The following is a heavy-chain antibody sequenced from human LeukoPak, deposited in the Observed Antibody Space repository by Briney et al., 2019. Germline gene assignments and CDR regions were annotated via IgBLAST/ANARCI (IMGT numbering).Heavy chain of an antibody. CDR1: GFTFSSYS. J-gene: IGHJ3*02. V-gene: IGHV3-48*01. CDR3: ARENIVVVTAIRDAFDI. D-gene: IGHD2-21*02. CDR2: ISSGSSTI. Sequence: PGGSLRLSCAASGFTFSSYSMNWVRQAPGKGLEWVSYISSGSSTIYYADSVKGRFTISRDNAKNSLCLQMNSLRGEDTAVHYCARENIVVVTAIRDAFDIWGQGTMVTVSS.